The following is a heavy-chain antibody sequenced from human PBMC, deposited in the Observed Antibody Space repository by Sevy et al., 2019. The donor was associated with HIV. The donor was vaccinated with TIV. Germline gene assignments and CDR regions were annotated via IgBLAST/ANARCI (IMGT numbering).Heavy chain of an antibody. CDR2: ISYDGSNK. Sequence: GGSLRLSCAASGFTFSSYAMHWVRHAPGKGLEWVAVISYDGSNKYYADSVKGRFTISRDNSKNTLYLQMNSLRAEDTAVYSCARAMTTVTAFDYWGQGTLVTVSS. D-gene: IGHD4-17*01. CDR1: GFTFSSYA. CDR3: ARAMTTVTAFDY. J-gene: IGHJ4*02. V-gene: IGHV3-30-3*01.